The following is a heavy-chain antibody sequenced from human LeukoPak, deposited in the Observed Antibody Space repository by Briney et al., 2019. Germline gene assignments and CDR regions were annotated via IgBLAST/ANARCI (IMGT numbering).Heavy chain of an antibody. V-gene: IGHV4-39*01. CDR2: IYYSGST. D-gene: IGHD2-2*01. Sequence: KPSETLSLTCTVSGGSISSSSYYWGWIRQPPGKGLEWIGSIYYSGSTYYNPSLKSRVTISVDTSKNQFSLKLSSVTAADTAVYYCARRGSYCSSTSCSGHFDYWGQGTLVIVSS. CDR3: ARRGSYCSSTSCSGHFDY. CDR1: GGSISSSSYY. J-gene: IGHJ4*02.